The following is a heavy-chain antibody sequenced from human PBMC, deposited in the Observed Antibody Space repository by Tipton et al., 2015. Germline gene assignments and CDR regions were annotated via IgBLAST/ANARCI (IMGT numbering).Heavy chain of an antibody. D-gene: IGHD3-22*01. Sequence: TLSLTCTVSGGSISSSSYYWGWIRQPPGKGLEWIGSIYYSGNIYYNLSLKSRVTISVDTSKNQFSLKLSSVTAADTAVYYCAREQDSDGSEYDSSGLCGFDPWGQGTLVTVSS. CDR3: AREQDSDGSEYDSSGLCGFDP. CDR2: IYYSGNI. V-gene: IGHV4-39*01. J-gene: IGHJ5*02. CDR1: GGSISSSSYY.